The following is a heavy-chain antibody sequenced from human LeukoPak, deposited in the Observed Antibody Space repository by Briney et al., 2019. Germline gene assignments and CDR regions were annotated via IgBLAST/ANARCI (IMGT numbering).Heavy chain of an antibody. CDR3: ARNGLIMDDSSGYYKDYYFDY. Sequence: AGGSLRLSCAASGFTFSSYGMHWVRQAPGKGLEWVAVIWYDGSNKYYADSVKGRFTISRDNSKNTLYLQMNSLRAEDTAVYYCARNGLIMDDSSGYYKDYYFDYWGQGTLVTVSS. CDR2: IWYDGSNK. V-gene: IGHV3-33*01. D-gene: IGHD3-22*01. J-gene: IGHJ4*02. CDR1: GFTFSSYG.